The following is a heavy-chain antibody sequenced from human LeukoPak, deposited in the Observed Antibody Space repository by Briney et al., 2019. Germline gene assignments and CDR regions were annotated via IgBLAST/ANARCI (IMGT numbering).Heavy chain of an antibody. CDR1: GFTFSGYA. CDR3: AKEGYCGGDCRYYYYGMDV. CDR2: ISGSGGST. J-gene: IGHJ6*02. Sequence: GGSLRLSCAASGFTFSGYAMSWVRQAPGKGLEWVSAISGSGGSTYYADSVKGRFTISRDNSKNTLYLQMNSLRAEDTAVYYCAKEGYCGGDCRYYYYGMDVWGQGTTVTVSS. D-gene: IGHD2-21*02. V-gene: IGHV3-23*01.